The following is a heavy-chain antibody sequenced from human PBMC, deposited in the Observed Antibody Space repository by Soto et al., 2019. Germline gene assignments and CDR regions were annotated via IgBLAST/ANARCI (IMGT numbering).Heavy chain of an antibody. CDR1: GFTFSSYG. D-gene: IGHD2-2*01. Sequence: GGSLRLSCAASGFTFSSYGMHWVRQAPGKGLEWVAVIWYDGSNKYYADSVRGRFTISRDKSKNTLYLQMNSKRAEDTAVYYCARVRGYCSSTSCRLPIYYYYGMDVWGQGTTVTVSS. J-gene: IGHJ6*02. CDR2: IWYDGSNK. CDR3: ARVRGYCSSTSCRLPIYYYYGMDV. V-gene: IGHV3-33*01.